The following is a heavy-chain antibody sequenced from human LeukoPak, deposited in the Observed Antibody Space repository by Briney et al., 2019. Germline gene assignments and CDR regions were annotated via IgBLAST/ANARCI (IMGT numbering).Heavy chain of an antibody. CDR2: ISGGSSTI. D-gene: IGHD6-19*01. J-gene: IGHJ5*02. CDR3: ARTAVTGVRAFDP. CDR1: GFTFNSYS. Sequence: GGSLRLSCAASGFTFNSYSMNWVRQAPGKGLEWLSYISGGSSTISYADSVTGRFTVSRDNAKNSLYLQMDSLIAEDTAVYYCARTAVTGVRAFDPWGQGTLVTVSS. V-gene: IGHV3-48*04.